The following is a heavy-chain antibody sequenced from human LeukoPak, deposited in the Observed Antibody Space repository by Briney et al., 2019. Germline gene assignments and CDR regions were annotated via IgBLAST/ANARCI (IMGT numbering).Heavy chain of an antibody. CDR1: GYTFTSYG. Sequence: EASVKVPCKASGYTFTSYGISWVRQAPGQGLEWMGWISAYNGNTNYAQKLQGRVTMTTDTSTSTAYMELRSLRSDDTAVYYCARDGQDIVVVVAAYWGGDAFDIWGQGTMVTVSS. J-gene: IGHJ3*02. V-gene: IGHV1-18*01. D-gene: IGHD2-15*01. CDR2: ISAYNGNT. CDR3: ARDGQDIVVVVAAYWGGDAFDI.